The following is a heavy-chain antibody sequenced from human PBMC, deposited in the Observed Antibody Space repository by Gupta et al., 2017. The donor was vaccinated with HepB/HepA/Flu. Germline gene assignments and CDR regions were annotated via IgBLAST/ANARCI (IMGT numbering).Heavy chain of an antibody. V-gene: IGHV3-23*01. J-gene: IGHJ6*04. D-gene: IGHD3-3*02. CDR2: LGSANGP. CDR1: GAICCGSA. CDR3: AKDLHFWSARDG. Sequence: EVQRLESWGGLVQPGGSLRLFCTVSGAICCGSAMSWISQAPGRGLEWVYGLGSANGPPYSDSVRGRFIISRDNSRNTMYLQINGLRAEDTAVYYCAKDLHFWSARDGWGKGTTVTVSS.